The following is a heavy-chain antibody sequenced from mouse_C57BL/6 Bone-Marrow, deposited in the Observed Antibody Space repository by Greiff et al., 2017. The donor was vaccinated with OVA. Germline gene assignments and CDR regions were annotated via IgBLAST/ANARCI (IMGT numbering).Heavy chain of an antibody. V-gene: IGHV15-2*01. J-gene: IGHJ1*03. CDR1: DSEVIPIAY. D-gene: IGHD1-1*01. CDR3: AKKGIYYYGSSYGYFDV. Sequence: QVQLQQSGSELRSPGSSVKLSCKDSDSEVIPIAYMCWVRQQPGHGVEWVGGLLPSIGRTIYGEKFEDKATLEADTQSKTAYLELNMLTSEDSAIYYWAKKGIYYYGSSYGYFDVWGTGTTVTVSS. CDR2: LLPSIGRT.